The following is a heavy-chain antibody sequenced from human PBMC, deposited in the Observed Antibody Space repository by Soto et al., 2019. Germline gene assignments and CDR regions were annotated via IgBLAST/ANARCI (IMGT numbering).Heavy chain of an antibody. J-gene: IGHJ3*02. CDR3: ARAITSDDFNM. CDR2: ISSGTNYI. V-gene: IGHV3-21*01. D-gene: IGHD1-20*01. CDR1: GFTFSSYS. Sequence: EVQLVESGGGLVKPGGSLRLSCAASGFTFSSYSMNWVRQAPGKGLEWVSSISSGTNYIYYGDSLKGRFTISRDNAKNTLYMQMNSLRAEDTALYYCARAITSDDFNMWGQWTMVTVSS.